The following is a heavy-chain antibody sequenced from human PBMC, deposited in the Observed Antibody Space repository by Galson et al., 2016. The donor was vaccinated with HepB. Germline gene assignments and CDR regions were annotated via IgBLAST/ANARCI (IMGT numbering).Heavy chain of an antibody. Sequence: SVKVSCKASGDTFTSYGISWVRQARGQGLEWMGWISTYTGNTNYAQKVQGRITMTTDTSTDTAYLELRSLTSYDTAVFYCASGTYKFVYYWGQGTLVTVSS. D-gene: IGHD1-1*01. CDR2: ISTYTGNT. J-gene: IGHJ4*02. CDR1: GDTFTSYG. CDR3: ASGTYKFVYY. V-gene: IGHV1-18*01.